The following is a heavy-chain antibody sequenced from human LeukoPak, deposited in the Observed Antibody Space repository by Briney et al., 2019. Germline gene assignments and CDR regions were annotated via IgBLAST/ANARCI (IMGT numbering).Heavy chain of an antibody. CDR3: AREGGGYYYGVDV. D-gene: IGHD3-16*01. Sequence: GGSLRLSCAASGFTFSSYWMSWVRQAPGKGLEWVANIKQDGSEKYYVDSVKGRFTISRDNAKNSLYLQMNSLRAEDTAVYYCAREGGGYYYGVDVWGKGTTVTVSS. CDR2: IKQDGSEK. V-gene: IGHV3-7*03. J-gene: IGHJ6*04. CDR1: GFTFSSYW.